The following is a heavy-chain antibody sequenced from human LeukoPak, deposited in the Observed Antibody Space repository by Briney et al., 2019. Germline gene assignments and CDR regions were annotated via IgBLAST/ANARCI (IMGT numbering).Heavy chain of an antibody. V-gene: IGHV4-4*07. Sequence: SETLSLTCTVSGASISSYYWSWIRQPPGKGLEWIGRIYTSAIISGNTNYNPSLKSRVTMSVDTSKNQFSLRLRSVTAADTAVYYCARDQGEWGYSYGRRGGYYYFYYMDVWGKGTTVTISS. D-gene: IGHD5-18*01. CDR2: IYTSAIISGNT. CDR3: ARDQGEWGYSYGRRGGYYYFYYMDV. CDR1: GASISSYY. J-gene: IGHJ6*03.